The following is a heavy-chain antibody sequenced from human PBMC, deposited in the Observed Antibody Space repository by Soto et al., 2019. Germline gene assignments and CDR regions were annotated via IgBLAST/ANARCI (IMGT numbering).Heavy chain of an antibody. Sequence: SETLSLTCAVYGGSFSGYYWSWIRQPPGKGLEWIGEINHSGSTNYNPSLKSRVTISVDTSKNQFSLKLSSVTAADTAVYYCTSGYEGGEFDYWGQGTLVTVSS. V-gene: IGHV4-34*01. CDR3: TSGYEGGEFDY. CDR2: INHSGST. J-gene: IGHJ4*02. CDR1: GGSFSGYY. D-gene: IGHD5-12*01.